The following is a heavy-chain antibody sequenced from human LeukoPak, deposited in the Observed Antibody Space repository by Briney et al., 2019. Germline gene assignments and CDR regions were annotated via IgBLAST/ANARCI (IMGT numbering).Heavy chain of an antibody. Sequence: ASVKVSCKASGYTFTSYDINWVRQATGQGLEWMGWMNPNSGNTGYAQKFQGRVTMTRNTSISTAYMELSSLRSEDTAVYYCARVRATMVRGRYYYYYMDVWGKGTTVTVSS. CDR3: ARVRATMVRGRYYYYYMDV. CDR1: GYTFTSYD. J-gene: IGHJ6*03. D-gene: IGHD3-10*01. V-gene: IGHV1-8*01. CDR2: MNPNSGNT.